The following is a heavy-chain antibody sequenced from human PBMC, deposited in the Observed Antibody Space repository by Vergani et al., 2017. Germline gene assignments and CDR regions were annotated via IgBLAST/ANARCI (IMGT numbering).Heavy chain of an antibody. D-gene: IGHD5-12*01. CDR2: ISGSGGST. Sequence: EVQLLESGGGLVQPGGSLRLSCAASGFTFSSYAMSWVRQAPGKGLEWVSAISGSGGSTYYADSVKGRFTISRDNSKNTLDLQMNSLRAEDTAVYYCAKEQRYSGYVWYYYGMDVWGQGTTVTVSS. J-gene: IGHJ6*02. CDR1: GFTFSSYA. V-gene: IGHV3-23*01. CDR3: AKEQRYSGYVWYYYGMDV.